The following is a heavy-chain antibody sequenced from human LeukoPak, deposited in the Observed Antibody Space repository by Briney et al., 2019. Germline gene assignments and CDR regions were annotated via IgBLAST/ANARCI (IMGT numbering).Heavy chain of an antibody. Sequence: PGGSLRLSCAASGFTFNSYAMTWVRQAPAKGLEWVSAISGSGDSTYYADSVRGRFTISRDNSKNTLYLQMNSLRAEDTAVYYCARGPPGDSSSWYPEAFDIWGQGTMVTVSS. CDR3: ARGPPGDSSSWYPEAFDI. CDR2: ISGSGDST. D-gene: IGHD6-13*01. J-gene: IGHJ3*02. V-gene: IGHV3-23*01. CDR1: GFTFNSYA.